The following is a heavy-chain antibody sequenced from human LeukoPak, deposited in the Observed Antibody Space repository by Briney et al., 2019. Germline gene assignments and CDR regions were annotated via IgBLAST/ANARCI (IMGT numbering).Heavy chain of an antibody. CDR1: GYTFTGYY. CDR2: ISAYNGNT. CDR3: ARIAAAGYASFDP. J-gene: IGHJ5*02. Sequence: ASVKVSCKASGYTFTGYYMHWVRQAPGQGLEWMGWISAYNGNTNYAQKLQGRVTMTTDTSTSTAYMELRSLRSDDTAVYYCARIAAAGYASFDPWGQGTLVTVSS. D-gene: IGHD6-13*01. V-gene: IGHV1-18*04.